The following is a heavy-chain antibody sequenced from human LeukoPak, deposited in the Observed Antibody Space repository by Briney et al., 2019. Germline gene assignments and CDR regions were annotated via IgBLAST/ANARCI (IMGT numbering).Heavy chain of an antibody. CDR3: AGKSPGWTLPFDY. CDR1: GFAFNSYA. J-gene: IGHJ4*02. CDR2: ISDSGGST. V-gene: IGHV3-23*01. Sequence: PGRSLRLSCADSGFAFNSYAISCVPQAPGKGLECVSGISDSGGSTYYAHSVKGRFAISRDNSKNTLYLQMNSLRAEDTAVYYCAGKSPGWTLPFDYWGQGTLVTVSS. D-gene: IGHD3/OR15-3a*01.